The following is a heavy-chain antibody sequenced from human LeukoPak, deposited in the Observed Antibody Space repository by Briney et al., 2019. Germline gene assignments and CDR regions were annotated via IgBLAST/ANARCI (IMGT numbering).Heavy chain of an antibody. CDR2: INHRGSS. V-gene: IGHV4-34*01. D-gene: IGHD2-15*01. J-gene: IGHJ4*02. Sequence: SETLSLTCAVYVESFSAYFWNWIRQAPGKPLEYIGEINHRGSSHYNPSLKTRVTLSVDTSKNQFSLKLTSVTAADTAVYFCARGSSFDGYCSAGACDAGYYDSWGQGTPATVSS. CDR3: ARGSSFDGYCSAGACDAGYYDS. CDR1: VESFSAYF.